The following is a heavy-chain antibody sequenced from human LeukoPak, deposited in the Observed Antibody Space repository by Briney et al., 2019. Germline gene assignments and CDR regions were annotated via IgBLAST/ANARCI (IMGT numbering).Heavy chain of an antibody. CDR3: AKDRTTMVRGVSDY. Sequence: PGGSLRLSCAASGFIFSDSAIHWVRQASGKGLEWVGRIRSKANSYATAYAASVKGRFTISRDDSKNTLYLQMNSLRAEDTAVYYCAKDRTTMVRGVSDYWGQGTLVTVSS. D-gene: IGHD3-10*01. CDR2: IRSKANSYAT. CDR1: GFIFSDSA. V-gene: IGHV3-73*01. J-gene: IGHJ4*02.